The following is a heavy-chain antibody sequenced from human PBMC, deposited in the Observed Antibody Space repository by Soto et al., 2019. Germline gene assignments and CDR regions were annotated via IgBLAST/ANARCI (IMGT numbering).Heavy chain of an antibody. J-gene: IGHJ4*02. CDR2: ISSYGADT. V-gene: IGHV3-64D*06. CDR1: VFTFNIYA. CDR3: VKEGYMRSDWYGQFDY. D-gene: IGHD6-19*01. Sequence: PGGSLRISCSASVFTFNIYAMHWVRQAPGKGLEFVSAISSYGADTYYADSVKGRFAISRDNSKNTLYLQMSSLRAEDTALYYCVKEGYMRSDWYGQFDYWGQGAMVTVSS.